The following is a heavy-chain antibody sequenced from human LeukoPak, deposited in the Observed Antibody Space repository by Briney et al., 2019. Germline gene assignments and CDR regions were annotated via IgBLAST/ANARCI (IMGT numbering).Heavy chain of an antibody. J-gene: IGHJ4*02. D-gene: IGHD3-22*01. Sequence: SQTLSLTCTVSGGSISSGDNYWRWIRQPAGKGLEWIGRIYTSGSTNYNPSLKSRVTISGDTSKNQFSLRLSSVTAADTAVYYCARASYSYDINGWVPFDYWGQGTLVTVSS. CDR1: GGSISSGDNY. V-gene: IGHV4-61*02. CDR2: IYTSGST. CDR3: ARASYSYDINGWVPFDY.